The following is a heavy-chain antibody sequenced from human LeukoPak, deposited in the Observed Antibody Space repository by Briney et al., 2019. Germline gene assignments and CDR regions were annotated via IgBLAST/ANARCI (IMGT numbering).Heavy chain of an antibody. CDR1: GLTFSSSG. CDR3: AKDSYDRSGYYYYYFAY. Sequence: GGSRRLSCAASGLTFSSSGMHWVRQAPAKGLEWVAVISYDGSNKYYAASVTGRFTISRYNSKNTLYLQMNSLRPGDTEVYYSAKDSYDRSGYYYYYFAYWGQGTQVSVSS. J-gene: IGHJ4*02. CDR2: ISYDGSNK. D-gene: IGHD3-22*01. V-gene: IGHV3-30*18.